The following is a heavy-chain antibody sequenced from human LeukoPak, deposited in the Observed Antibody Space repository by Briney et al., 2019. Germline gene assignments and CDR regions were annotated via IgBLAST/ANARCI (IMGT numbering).Heavy chain of an antibody. D-gene: IGHD5-18*01. CDR2: ISSRGSTI. CDR3: ARKDTAMADY. J-gene: IGHJ4*02. V-gene: IGHV3-48*03. CDR1: GFTFSSYE. Sequence: SGGSLRLSCAASGFTFSSYEMNWVRQAPGKGLEWVSNISSRGSTIYYADSVKGRFTISRDNAKNSLYLQMNSLRAEDTAVYYCARKDTAMADYWGQGTLVTVSS.